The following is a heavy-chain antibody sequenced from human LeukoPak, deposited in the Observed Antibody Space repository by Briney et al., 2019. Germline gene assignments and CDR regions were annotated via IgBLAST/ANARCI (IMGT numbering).Heavy chain of an antibody. CDR1: GFTFSSYW. CDR2: IKQDGSEK. V-gene: IGHV3-7*01. Sequence: GGSLRLSCAASGFTFSSYWMSWVRQAPGKGLEWVANIKQDGSEKYYVDSVKGRFTISRDNAKNSVYLQMNSLRAEDTAVYYCARDRAVTSYYYGMDVWGQGTTVTVSS. CDR3: ARDRAVTSYYYGMDV. J-gene: IGHJ6*02. D-gene: IGHD5-18*01.